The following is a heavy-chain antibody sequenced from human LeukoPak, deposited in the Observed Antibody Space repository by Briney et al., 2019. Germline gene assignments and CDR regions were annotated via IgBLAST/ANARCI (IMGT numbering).Heavy chain of an antibody. D-gene: IGHD6-19*01. CDR1: GFTFSSYS. CDR2: ISYDGSNK. V-gene: IGHV3-30*03. J-gene: IGHJ4*02. Sequence: PGGSLRLSCAASGFTFSSYSMNWVRQAPGKGLEWVAVISYDGSNKYYADSVKGRFTISRDNSKNTLYLQMNSLRAEDTAVYYCARDIAVAGIWDYWGQGTLVTVSS. CDR3: ARDIAVAGIWDY.